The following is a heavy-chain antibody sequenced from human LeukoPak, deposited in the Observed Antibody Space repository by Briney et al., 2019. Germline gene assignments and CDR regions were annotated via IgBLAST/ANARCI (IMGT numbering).Heavy chain of an antibody. CDR2: IYYSGST. J-gene: IGHJ6*03. V-gene: IGHV4-59*01. D-gene: IGHD3-10*01. CDR1: GGSISSYY. CDR3: ARTGAYYFYYMDV. Sequence: SETLSLTCTVSGGSISSYYWSWIRQPPGKGLEWIGYIYYSGSTNYNPSLKSRVTISVDTSKNQFSLKLSSVTAADTAVYYCARTGAYYFYYMDVWGKGTTVTVSS.